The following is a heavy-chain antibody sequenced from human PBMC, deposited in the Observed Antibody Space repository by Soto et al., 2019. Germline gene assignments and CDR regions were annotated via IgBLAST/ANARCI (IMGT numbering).Heavy chain of an antibody. CDR2: IYYGERT. CDR3: AISPLADYDVLTGPSIDAFDI. J-gene: IGHJ3*02. CDR1: GGSITSGDYY. Sequence: SETLSLTCAVSGGSITSGDYYWSWIRQPPGKGLEWIGYIYYGERTYYKPSLKNRVTKSVDTSKKHYSLKMSSVSAAVTAVYYCAISPLADYDVLTGPSIDAFDIWGQGTMVTVSS. V-gene: IGHV4-30-4*01. D-gene: IGHD3-9*01.